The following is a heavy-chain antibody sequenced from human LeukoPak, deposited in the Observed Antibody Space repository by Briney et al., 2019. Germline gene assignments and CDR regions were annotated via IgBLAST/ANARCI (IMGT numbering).Heavy chain of an antibody. CDR2: ILYDGSNK. D-gene: IGHD6-13*01. CDR3: AVFKAAAGLDY. J-gene: IGHJ4*02. Sequence: GGSLRLSCAASGFTFSSYAMHWVRQAPGKGLEWVAVILYDGSNKYYADSVKGRFTISRDNSKNTLYLQMNSLRAEDTAVYYCAVFKAAAGLDYWGQGTLVTVSS. V-gene: IGHV3-30*04. CDR1: GFTFSSYA.